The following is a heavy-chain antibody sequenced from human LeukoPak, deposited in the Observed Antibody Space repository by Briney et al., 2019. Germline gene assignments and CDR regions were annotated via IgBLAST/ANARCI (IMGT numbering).Heavy chain of an antibody. CDR1: GFTFSSYG. CDR3: AREALYYYYYGMDV. Sequence: GGSLRLSCAASGFTFSSYGMHWVRRAPGKGLEWVAVIWYDGSNKYYADSVKGRFTISRDNSKNTLYLQMNSLRAEDTAVYYCAREALYYYYYGMDVWGQGTTVTVSS. V-gene: IGHV3-33*01. J-gene: IGHJ6*02. CDR2: IWYDGSNK.